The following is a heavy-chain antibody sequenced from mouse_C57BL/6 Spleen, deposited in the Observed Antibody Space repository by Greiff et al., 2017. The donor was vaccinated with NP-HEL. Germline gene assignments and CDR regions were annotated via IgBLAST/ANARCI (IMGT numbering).Heavy chain of an antibody. Sequence: EVQLVESGPGLVKPSQSLSLTCSVTGYSITSGYYWNWIRQFPGNKLEWMGYISYDGSNNYNPSLKNRISITRDTSKNQFFLKLNSVTTEDTATYYCARDRKDYEYEGFAYWGQGTLVTVSA. CDR3: ARDRKDYEYEGFAY. J-gene: IGHJ3*01. V-gene: IGHV3-6*01. D-gene: IGHD2-4*01. CDR2: ISYDGSN. CDR1: GYSITSGYY.